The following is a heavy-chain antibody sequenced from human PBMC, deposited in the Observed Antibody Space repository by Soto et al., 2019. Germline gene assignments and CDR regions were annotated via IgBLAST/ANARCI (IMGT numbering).Heavy chain of an antibody. CDR2: ISGIGGSS. J-gene: IGHJ6*02. V-gene: IGHV3-23*01. Sequence: EVQLLESGGALEHPGGSLSPPCAASGFALSTHAMTWVRQAPGKGLEWASFISGIGGSSYYAASVKGRFTISRDNSKNTLFLQMNGLRAEDTAVYYCAKVTKRAAAGRYEYYKYGMDVWGQGTTVTVSS. D-gene: IGHD6-13*01. CDR1: GFALSTHA. CDR3: AKVTKRAAAGRYEYYKYGMDV.